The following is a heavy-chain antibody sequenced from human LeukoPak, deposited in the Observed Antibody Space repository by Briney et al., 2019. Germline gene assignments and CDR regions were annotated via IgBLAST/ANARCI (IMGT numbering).Heavy chain of an antibody. V-gene: IGHV3-30*02. CDR3: AKEIVGATIFDY. CDR2: ILYDGSNK. D-gene: IGHD1-26*01. J-gene: IGHJ4*02. Sequence: GGSLRLSCAASRFTFSSYGMHWVRPAPGKGLEWVAFILYDGSNKYYADSVKGRFTISRDNSKNTLYLQMNSLRAEDTSVYYCAKEIVGATIFDYWGQGTLVTVSS. CDR1: RFTFSSYG.